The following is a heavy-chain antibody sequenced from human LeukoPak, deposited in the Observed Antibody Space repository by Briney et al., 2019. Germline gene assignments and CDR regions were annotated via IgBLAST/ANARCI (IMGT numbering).Heavy chain of an antibody. Sequence: GGSLRLSCAASGFTFSSYAMSWVRQAPGKGLGWVSAISGSGGSKYYADSVKGRFTISRDNSKNTVYLQMNSLRAEGTAVYYCAKVADYDFWSGYSAYFDYWGQGTLVTVSS. CDR3: AKVADYDFWSGYSAYFDY. D-gene: IGHD3-3*01. CDR2: ISGSGGSK. CDR1: GFTFSSYA. J-gene: IGHJ4*02. V-gene: IGHV3-23*01.